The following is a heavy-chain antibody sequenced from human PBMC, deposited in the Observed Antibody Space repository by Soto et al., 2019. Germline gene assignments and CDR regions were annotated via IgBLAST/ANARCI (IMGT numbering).Heavy chain of an antibody. Sequence: GGSLRLSCEVSGFTFRSYAMSWVRQAPGRGLEWVSSISGSGGSTYHADSVNGRFTISRDNSKNTVFLQMNSLRAEDTAVYYCAKDSPYSASYKEDGFDIWGQGSLVTVSS. CDR2: ISGSGGST. V-gene: IGHV3-23*01. CDR3: AKDSPYSASYKEDGFDI. J-gene: IGHJ3*02. D-gene: IGHD1-26*01. CDR1: GFTFRSYA.